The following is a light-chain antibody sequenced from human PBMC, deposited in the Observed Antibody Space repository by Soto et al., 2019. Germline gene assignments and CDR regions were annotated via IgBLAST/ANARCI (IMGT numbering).Light chain of an antibody. CDR1: NIGGKS. Sequence: VLTQPPSVSVAPGKTARITCGGNNIGGKSVHWYQQKPGQAPVLVIYYDSDRPSGIPERFSGSNSGNTATLTISRVEAGDEADYYCQVWDSSSDHWVFGGGTKLTVL. V-gene: IGLV3-21*04. J-gene: IGLJ3*02. CDR2: YDS. CDR3: QVWDSSSDHWV.